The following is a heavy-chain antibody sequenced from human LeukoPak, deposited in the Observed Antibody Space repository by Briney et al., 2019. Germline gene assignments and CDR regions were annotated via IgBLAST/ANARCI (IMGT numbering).Heavy chain of an antibody. V-gene: IGHV3-7*01. CDR3: ARDQTPFY. CDR2: IKDDGSED. D-gene: IGHD2-15*01. J-gene: IGHJ4*02. Sequence: GGSLRLSCAASGFTFSSYYMTWVRQAPGKGLEWVATIKDDGSEDYYLDSVKGRFTISRDNAKSSMWLQMSSLRAEDTAVYYCARDQTPFYWGQGSLVTVSS. CDR1: GFTFSSYY.